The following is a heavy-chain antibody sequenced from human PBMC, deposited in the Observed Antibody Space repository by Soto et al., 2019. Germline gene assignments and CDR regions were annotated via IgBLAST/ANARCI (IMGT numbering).Heavy chain of an antibody. V-gene: IGHV4-34*01. CDR2: INHSGST. D-gene: IGHD3-10*01. J-gene: IGHJ4*02. CDR1: GGSFSGYY. Sequence: SETLSLTCAVYGGSFSGYYWSWIRQPPGKGLEWIGEINHSGSTNYNPSLKSRVTISVDTSKNQFSLKLSSVTAADTAVYYCARSEDYYGSGIWKDWGQGTLVTVSS. CDR3: ARSEDYYGSGIWKD.